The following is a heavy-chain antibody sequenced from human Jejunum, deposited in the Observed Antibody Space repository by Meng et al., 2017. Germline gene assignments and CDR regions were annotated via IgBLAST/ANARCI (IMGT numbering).Heavy chain of an antibody. J-gene: IGHJ4*02. CDR2: ISYDGSNL. CDR3: ARAPDYGDFKYYFDY. D-gene: IGHD4-17*01. Sequence: QGPLVASGGGVVQPGKSLRLSCAASGFTFSNYAMHWVRQAPGKGLEWVAVISYDGSNLYYGDSVKGRFTISRDNSRNTLYLQMTSLRPEDTAVFYCARAPDYGDFKYYFDYWGQGILVTVSS. CDR1: GFTFSNYA. V-gene: IGHV3-30*01.